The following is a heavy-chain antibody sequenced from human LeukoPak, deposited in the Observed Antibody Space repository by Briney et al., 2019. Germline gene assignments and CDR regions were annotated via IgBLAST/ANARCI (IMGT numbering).Heavy chain of an antibody. CDR3: ARGSRGELPKWAY. V-gene: IGHV1-2*02. J-gene: IGHJ4*02. CDR2: INPNSGTT. Sequence: ASVTVSCKASGYSLTDFYIHWVRQAPGQGLEWMGWINPNSGTTLYAQRFQGRVTMARDTTINTAYLDFSSLRFDDTAVYYCARGSRGELPKWAYWGQGTLVTVSS. D-gene: IGHD1-26*01. CDR1: GYSLTDFY.